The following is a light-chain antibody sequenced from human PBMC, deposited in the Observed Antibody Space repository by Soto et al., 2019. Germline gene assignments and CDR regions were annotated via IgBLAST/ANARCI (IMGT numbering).Light chain of an antibody. Sequence: DIQITHSPSSLSSSVVYRVTITCRXSQSISSYLNWYQQKPGKAPKLLIYAASSLQSGVPSRFSGSGSGTDFTLTISSLQPEDFATYYCQQSYSTPPGTFGQGTKVDIK. CDR2: AAS. V-gene: IGKV1-39*01. J-gene: IGKJ1*01. CDR3: QQSYSTPPGT. CDR1: QSISSY.